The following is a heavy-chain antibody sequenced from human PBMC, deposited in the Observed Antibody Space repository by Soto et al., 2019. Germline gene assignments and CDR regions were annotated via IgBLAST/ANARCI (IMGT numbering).Heavy chain of an antibody. D-gene: IGHD3-10*02. CDR3: ARDVRGIDAFDI. CDR1: GFSFSTYS. V-gene: IGHV3-21*01. CDR2: ISSSSSHI. J-gene: IGHJ3*02. Sequence: GGSLRLSCAASGFSFSTYSMNWVRQAPGRGLEWVSCISSSSSHIYYADSVKGRFTISRDNAKNSLYLQMNSLRAEDTAVYYCARDVRGIDAFDIWGQGTMVTVSS.